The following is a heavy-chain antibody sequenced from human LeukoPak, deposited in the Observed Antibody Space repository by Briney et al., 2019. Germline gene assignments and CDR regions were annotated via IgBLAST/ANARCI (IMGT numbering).Heavy chain of an antibody. D-gene: IGHD3-22*01. Sequence: PSETLSLTCTVPGGSISSYYWSWIRQPPGKGLEWIGNIYFSVGTNYNPSLKSRVTISLDTSKNQFSLKLTSVTAADTAVYYCARDYYDSGGYAFDIWGQGTLVTVSS. J-gene: IGHJ3*02. V-gene: IGHV4-59*01. CDR2: IYFSVGT. CDR3: ARDYYDSGGYAFDI. CDR1: GGSISSYY.